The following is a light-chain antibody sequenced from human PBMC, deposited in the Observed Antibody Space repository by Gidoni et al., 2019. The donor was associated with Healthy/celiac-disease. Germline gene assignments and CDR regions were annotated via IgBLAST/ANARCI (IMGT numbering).Light chain of an antibody. CDR1: QSISSW. Sequence: DIQMTQSPSTLSASVGDRVTITCRASQSISSWLAWYQQKPGKAPKLLIYKASSLESGVPSRFSGSGSGTEFTLTISSLQPDDFATSYCQQYNSYAYTFGHXTKLEIK. CDR2: KAS. J-gene: IGKJ2*01. V-gene: IGKV1-5*03. CDR3: QQYNSYAYT.